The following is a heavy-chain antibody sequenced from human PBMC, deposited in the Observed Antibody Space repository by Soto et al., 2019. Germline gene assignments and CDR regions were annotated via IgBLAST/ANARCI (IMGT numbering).Heavy chain of an antibody. V-gene: IGHV3-21*01. CDR3: ARRLEGYSNGWYSG. D-gene: IGHD6-19*01. J-gene: IGHJ4*02. CDR1: GFTFSSYG. Sequence: GGSLRLSCAASGFTFSSYGMHWVRQAPGKGLEWVSSITSNSNYIYYADSVKGRFTISRDNANNSLYLQMNGLGADDTAVYYCARRLEGYSNGWYSGWSQGILVTVSS. CDR2: ITSNSNYI.